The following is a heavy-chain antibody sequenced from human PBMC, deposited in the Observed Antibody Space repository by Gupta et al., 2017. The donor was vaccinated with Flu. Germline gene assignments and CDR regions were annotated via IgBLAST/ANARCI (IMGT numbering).Heavy chain of an antibody. V-gene: IGHV3-74*01. CDR2: ISFDGSTT. J-gene: IGHJ4*02. Sequence: HWGRQARGEGLMGVARISFDGSTTTYADSGKGRFTASRDNARNTVYLQMDSLRADDTAVYYCARGYSGYDFGYWGQGTLVTVSS. D-gene: IGHD5-12*01. CDR3: ARGYSGYDFGY.